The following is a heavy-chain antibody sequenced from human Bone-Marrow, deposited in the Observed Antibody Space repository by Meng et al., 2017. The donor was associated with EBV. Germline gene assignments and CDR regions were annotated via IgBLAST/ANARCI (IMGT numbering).Heavy chain of an antibody. CDR3: ARGQHDYAFDY. Sequence: VQVVQSGAGVKKTVASVKVSCRASGYTFTSTSFAIHWVRQAPGQRLEWMGWTNAGNGNTKYSHNFQGRVTITRDTSATTVHMELRSLRSEDTAVYYCARGQHDYAFDYWGQGTLVTVSS. V-gene: IGHV1-3*01. CDR2: TNAGNGNT. D-gene: IGHD4-17*01. J-gene: IGHJ4*02. CDR1: GYTFTSTSFA.